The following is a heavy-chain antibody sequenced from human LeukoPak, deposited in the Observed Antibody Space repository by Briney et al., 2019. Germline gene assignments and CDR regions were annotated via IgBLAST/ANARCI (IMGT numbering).Heavy chain of an antibody. CDR1: GYTFTSYG. D-gene: IGHD5-18*01. J-gene: IGHJ4*02. V-gene: IGHV1-18*01. CDR2: ISAYNGNT. CDR3: ARGIYSYGTNPFDY. Sequence: ASVKVSCKAPGYTFTSYGISWVRQAPGQGLEWMGWISAYNGNTNYAQKLQGRVTMTTDTSTSTAYMELRSLRSDDTAVYYCARGIYSYGTNPFDYWGQGTLVTVSS.